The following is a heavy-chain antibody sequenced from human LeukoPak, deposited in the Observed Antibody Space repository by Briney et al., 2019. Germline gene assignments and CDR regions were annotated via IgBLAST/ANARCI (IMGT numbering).Heavy chain of an antibody. CDR3: ARVIGLESPEVSDY. CDR2: ISAYNGNT. CDR1: GYTFTSYG. Sequence: ASVKVSCKASGYTFTSYGNSWVRHAPAQGLGRKGWISAYNGNTNYAQNLHSRVTITTDTSTSTAYMELRSLRCDDTAVYYCARVIGLESPEVSDYGGQGTLVTVS. J-gene: IGHJ4*02. V-gene: IGHV1-18*04. D-gene: IGHD2/OR15-2a*01.